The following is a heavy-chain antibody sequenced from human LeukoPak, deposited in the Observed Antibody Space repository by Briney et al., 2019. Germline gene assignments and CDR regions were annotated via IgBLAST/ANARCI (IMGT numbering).Heavy chain of an antibody. D-gene: IGHD3-22*01. Sequence: GGSLRLSCAASGFTFSNYGMSWVRRAPGKGLEWVSSITRSGHYIYYADSMKGRFTISRDNARNSLYLQMDSLRAEDTAVYYCARALYDSSGYYSHFDYWGQGTLVTVSS. V-gene: IGHV3-21*01. CDR3: ARALYDSSGYYSHFDY. CDR1: GFTFSNYG. CDR2: ITRSGHYI. J-gene: IGHJ4*02.